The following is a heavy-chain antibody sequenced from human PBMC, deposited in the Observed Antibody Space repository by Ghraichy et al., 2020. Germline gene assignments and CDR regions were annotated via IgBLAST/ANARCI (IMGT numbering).Heavy chain of an antibody. D-gene: IGHD3-10*01. CDR2: IYYSGNS. CDR3: ARQPHGSGSYKNPYYFDY. CDR1: GGSISSSIYY. Sequence: SETLSLTCTVSGGSISSSIYYWGWIRQPPGKGLEWIGSIYYSGNSYYNPSLKSRVTISVDTSKNQFSLKLSSVTAADTAVYYCARQPHGSGSYKNPYYFDYWGQGTLVTVSS. V-gene: IGHV4-39*01. J-gene: IGHJ4*02.